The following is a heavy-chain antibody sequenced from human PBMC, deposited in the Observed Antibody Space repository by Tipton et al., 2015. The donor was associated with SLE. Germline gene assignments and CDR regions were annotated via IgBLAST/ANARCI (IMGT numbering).Heavy chain of an antibody. J-gene: IGHJ5*02. CDR1: GDSVRGSY. Sequence: TLSLTCTVSGDSVRGSYWSWIRQPPGMGLEWIGFVYYGGSTNMGTTNYNPSLESRLDISVDTSGRLFFLRLSSMTAADTAVYYCARDRSGYDYNWFDVWGQGTLVTVSS. CDR2: VYYGGST. CDR3: ARDRSGYDYNWFDV. D-gene: IGHD5-12*01. V-gene: IGHV4-59*02.